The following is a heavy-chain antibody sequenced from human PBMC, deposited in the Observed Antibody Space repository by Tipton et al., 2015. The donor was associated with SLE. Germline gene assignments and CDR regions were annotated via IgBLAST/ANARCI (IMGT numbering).Heavy chain of an antibody. Sequence: TLSLTCTVSDYSISSGYYWGWIRQPPGKGLEWIGYIYHSASTNYNPSLKSRVTISVDTSKNQFSLKLTSVTAADTAVYYCATVTSSSWFRAFDYWGQGTLVTVSS. CDR3: ATVTSSSWFRAFDY. CDR2: IYHSAST. CDR1: DYSISSGYY. V-gene: IGHV4-38-2*02. D-gene: IGHD6-13*01. J-gene: IGHJ4*02.